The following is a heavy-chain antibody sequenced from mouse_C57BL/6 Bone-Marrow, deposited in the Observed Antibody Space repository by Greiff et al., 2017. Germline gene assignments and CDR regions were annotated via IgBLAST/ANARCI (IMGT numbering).Heavy chain of an antibody. CDR2: ISSGGSYT. CDR3: ARRGVTTHYYAMDY. V-gene: IGHV5-6*02. Sequence: EVKLVESGGDLVKPGGSLKLSCAASGFTFSSYGLSWFRQTPDKRLEWVATISSGGSYTYYPDSVKGRFTISRDNAKNTLYLQMSSLKSEDTAMYYCARRGVTTHYYAMDYWGQGTSVTVSS. J-gene: IGHJ4*01. CDR1: GFTFSSYG. D-gene: IGHD2-2*01.